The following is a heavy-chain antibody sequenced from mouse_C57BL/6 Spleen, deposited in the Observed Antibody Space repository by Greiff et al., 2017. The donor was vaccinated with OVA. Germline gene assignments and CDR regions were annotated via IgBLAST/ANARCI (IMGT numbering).Heavy chain of an antibody. Sequence: VQLQQSGAELARPGASVKLSCKASGYTFTSYGISWVKQRTGQGLEWIGEIYPRSGNTYYNEKFKGKATLTADKSSSTAYMELRSLTSEDSAVYFCARRGYDYDESYFDYWGQGTTLTVSS. CDR1: GYTFTSYG. CDR3: ARRGYDYDESYFDY. J-gene: IGHJ2*01. D-gene: IGHD2-4*01. V-gene: IGHV1-81*01. CDR2: IYPRSGNT.